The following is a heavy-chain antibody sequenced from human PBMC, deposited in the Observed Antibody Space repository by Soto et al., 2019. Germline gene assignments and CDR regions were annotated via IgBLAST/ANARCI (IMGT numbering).Heavy chain of an antibody. D-gene: IGHD1-1*01. CDR2: ISAHNGNT. J-gene: IGHJ4*02. V-gene: IGHV1-18*01. CDR1: GYTFTSYG. Sequence: QVHLVQSGAEVKKPGASVKVSCKASGYTFTSYGITWVRQAPGQGLEWMGWISAHNGNTDYAQKPQGRVIVTRDTSTSTAYMELRSLISDDTGVYYCARGRYGDYWGQGALVTVSS. CDR3: ARGRYGDY.